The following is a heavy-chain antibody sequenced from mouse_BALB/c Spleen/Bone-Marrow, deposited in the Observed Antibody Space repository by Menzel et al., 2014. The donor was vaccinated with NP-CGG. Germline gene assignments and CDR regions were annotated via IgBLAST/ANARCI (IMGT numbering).Heavy chain of an antibody. CDR1: GYSITSGYY. J-gene: IGHJ3*01. CDR3: ARGGYDGRGFAY. V-gene: IGHV3-6*02. D-gene: IGHD2-14*01. Sequence: EVKLMESGPGLVKPSQSLSLTCSVTGYSITSGYYWNWIRQFPGNKLVWMGYISYDGSNNYNPSLKNRISITRDTSKNQFFLKLNSVTTEDTATYYCARGGYDGRGFAYWGQGTLVTVSA. CDR2: ISYDGSN.